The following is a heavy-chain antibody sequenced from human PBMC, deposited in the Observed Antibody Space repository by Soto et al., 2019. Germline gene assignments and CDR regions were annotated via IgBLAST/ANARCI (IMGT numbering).Heavy chain of an antibody. Sequence: ASVKVSCKASGYTFTSYDINWVRQATGQGLEWMGWMNPNSGNTGYAQKFQGRVTMTRNTSISTAYMELSSLRSEDTAVYYCARASTGGWLDYYYYGMDVWGQGTTVTVSS. CDR1: GYTFTSYD. CDR2: MNPNSGNT. V-gene: IGHV1-8*01. D-gene: IGHD6-19*01. CDR3: ARASTGGWLDYYYYGMDV. J-gene: IGHJ6*02.